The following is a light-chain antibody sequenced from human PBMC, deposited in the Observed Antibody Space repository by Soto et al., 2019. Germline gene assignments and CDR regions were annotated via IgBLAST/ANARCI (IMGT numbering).Light chain of an antibody. J-gene: IGKJ4*01. CDR1: QSVRSN. V-gene: IGKV3-20*01. Sequence: EIVMTQSPATLSVSPGERATLSCRASQSVRSNLAWYQQKPGQAPRILIYGASSRESGIPDRFSDSGSGAEFTLSITRLEPEDFALYYCQQYGSTPLTFGGGTKVDIK. CDR2: GAS. CDR3: QQYGSTPLT.